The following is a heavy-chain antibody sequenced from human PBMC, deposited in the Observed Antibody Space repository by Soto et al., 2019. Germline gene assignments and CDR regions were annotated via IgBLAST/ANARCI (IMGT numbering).Heavy chain of an antibody. D-gene: IGHD6-13*01. J-gene: IGHJ4*02. Sequence: QITLKESGPTLVKPTQTLTLTCTFSVFSLSTSGVGVGWIRQPPGKALEWLALIYWDDDKRYSPSLKSRLTITKDTSKNQVVLTMTNMDPVDTATYYCAHFDSSSWYGGLHYWGQGTLVTVSS. CDR3: AHFDSSSWYGGLHY. V-gene: IGHV2-5*02. CDR2: IYWDDDK. CDR1: VFSLSTSGVG.